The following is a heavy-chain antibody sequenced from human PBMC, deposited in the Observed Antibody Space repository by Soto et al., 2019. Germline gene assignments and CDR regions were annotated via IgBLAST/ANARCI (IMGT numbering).Heavy chain of an antibody. Sequence: GGSLRLSCAASGFTFSSYAMSWVRQAPGKGLECVSAISGSGGSTYYADSVKGRFTLSRDNSKNTLYLQMNSLRAEDTAVYYCAKDLRGEDYYYYYGMDVWGQGTTVTVSS. D-gene: IGHD3-10*01. V-gene: IGHV3-23*01. J-gene: IGHJ6*01. CDR2: ISGSGGST. CDR3: AKDLRGEDYYYYYGMDV. CDR1: GFTFSSYA.